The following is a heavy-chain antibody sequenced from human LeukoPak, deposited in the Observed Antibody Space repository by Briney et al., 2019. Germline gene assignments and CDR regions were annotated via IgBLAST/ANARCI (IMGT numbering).Heavy chain of an antibody. J-gene: IGHJ5*02. V-gene: IGHV4-59*08. D-gene: IGHD3-16*01. CDR3: AASGRVHNWFDP. CDR2: IYYSGST. CDR1: GGSFSGYY. Sequence: SETLSLTCAVYGGSFSGYYWSWIRQPPGKGLEWIGYIYYSGSTNYNPSLKSRVTISVDTSKNQFSLKLSSVTAADTAVYYCAASGRVHNWFDPWGQGTLVTVSS.